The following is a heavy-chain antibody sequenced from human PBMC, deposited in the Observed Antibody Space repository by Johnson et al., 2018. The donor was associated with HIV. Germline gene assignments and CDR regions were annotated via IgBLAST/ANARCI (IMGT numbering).Heavy chain of an antibody. CDR3: ARDGTTGPSGDAFDS. V-gene: IGHV3-72*01. CDR2: SKNKPNSYTT. D-gene: IGHD4-17*01. Sequence: VQLVESGGGVVQPGRSLRLSRAAFGFTFSSYWMSWVRQAPGKGLEWVGRSKNKPNSYTTEYAASVKGRFTISRDNSKNTLYLQMNSLRAEDTALYYCARDGTTGPSGDAFDSWGQGTMVTVSS. CDR1: GFTFSSYW. J-gene: IGHJ3*02.